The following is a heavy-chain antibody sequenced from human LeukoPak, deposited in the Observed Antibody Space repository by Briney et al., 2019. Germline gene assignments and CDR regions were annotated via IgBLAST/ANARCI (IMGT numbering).Heavy chain of an antibody. Sequence: PGGSLRLSCAASGFTFSTYTMNWVRQAPGKGLEWVSYIGTSSSTIYYADSVKGRFTISRDNAKNSLYLQMNSLRAEDTAVYYCQGGDGYNLDYWGQGTLVTVSS. J-gene: IGHJ4*02. CDR3: QGGDGYNLDY. CDR2: IGTSSSTI. V-gene: IGHV3-48*01. CDR1: GFTFSTYT. D-gene: IGHD5-24*01.